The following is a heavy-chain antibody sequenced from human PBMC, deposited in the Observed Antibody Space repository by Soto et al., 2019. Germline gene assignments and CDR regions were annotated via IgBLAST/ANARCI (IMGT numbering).Heavy chain of an antibody. D-gene: IGHD3-3*01. V-gene: IGHV3-33*01. CDR1: GFTFSSYG. CDR3: ARVDAPTSGPNTAYYYYYYGMDV. CDR2: IWYDGSNK. J-gene: IGHJ6*02. Sequence: GGSLRLSCAASGFTFSSYGMHWVRQAPGKGLEWVAVIWYDGSNKYYADSVKGRFTISRDNSKNTLYLQMNSLRAEDTAVYYCARVDAPTSGPNTAYYYYYYGMDVWGQGTTVTVSS.